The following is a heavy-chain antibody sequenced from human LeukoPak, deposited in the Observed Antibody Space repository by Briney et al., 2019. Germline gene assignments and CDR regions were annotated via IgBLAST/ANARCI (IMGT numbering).Heavy chain of an antibody. V-gene: IGHV4-4*09. J-gene: IGHJ3*02. CDR3: ARRRGGYCSGGSCYSLAFDI. CDR2: IYTSGST. D-gene: IGHD2-15*01. Sequence: ASETLSLTCTVSGGSISSYYWSWIRQPPGKGLEWIGYIYTSGSTNYNPSLKSRVTISVDTSKNQFSLKLSSVTAADTTVYYCARRRGGYCSGGSCYSLAFDIWGQGTMVTVSS. CDR1: GGSISSYY.